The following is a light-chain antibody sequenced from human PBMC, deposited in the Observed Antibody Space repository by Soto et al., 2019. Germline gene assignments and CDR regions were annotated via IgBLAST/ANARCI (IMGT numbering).Light chain of an antibody. V-gene: IGLV2-14*01. CDR1: SSDVGAYDY. Sequence: QSVLTQPASVSGSPGQSITISCTGTSSDVGAYDYVSWYQQHPGKAPKLLIYEVSNRSSGVSNRFSGSKSGNTASLTISGLQAEDEADYYCSSYTDSSTHVLFGRGTKLTVL. J-gene: IGLJ2*01. CDR2: EVS. CDR3: SSYTDSSTHVL.